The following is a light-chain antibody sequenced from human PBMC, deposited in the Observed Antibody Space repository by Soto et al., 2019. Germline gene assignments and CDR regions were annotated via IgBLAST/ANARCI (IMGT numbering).Light chain of an antibody. CDR2: AAS. V-gene: IGKV1-9*01. CDR1: QGISNY. Sequence: DIQLTQSPLFLSASVGDRVTITCRASQGISNYLAWYQQKPGKVPKLLIHAASTLQIGVPARFSGSGSGTEFTLTISSLQPEDFATYYCQQFNISPFTFGPGTKVDIK. CDR3: QQFNISPFT. J-gene: IGKJ3*01.